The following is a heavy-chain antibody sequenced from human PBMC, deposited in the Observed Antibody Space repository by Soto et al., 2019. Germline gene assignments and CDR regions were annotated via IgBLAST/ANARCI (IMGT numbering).Heavy chain of an antibody. Sequence: SETLSLTCAVSGYSISSGYYWGWIRQPPGKGLEWIGSIYHSGSTYYNPSLKSRVTISVDTSKNQFSLKLSSVTAADTAVYYCARAEGFLGDYYYGMDVWGQGTTVTVSS. CDR3: ARAEGFLGDYYYGMDV. J-gene: IGHJ6*02. D-gene: IGHD3-10*01. CDR1: GYSISSGYY. V-gene: IGHV4-38-2*01. CDR2: IYHSGST.